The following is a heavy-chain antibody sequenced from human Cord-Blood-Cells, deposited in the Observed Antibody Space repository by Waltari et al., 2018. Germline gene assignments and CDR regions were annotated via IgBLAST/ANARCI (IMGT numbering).Heavy chain of an antibody. D-gene: IGHD6-19*01. CDR3: AREAYSSGWYYFDY. J-gene: IGHJ4*02. V-gene: IGHV3-53*01. Sequence: EVQLVESGGGLIQPGGSLRLSCAASGFTVSSNYMSWVRQAPGKGLEWVSVIYSVGSTYYADSVKGRFTISRDNSKNTLYLQMNSLRAEDTAVYYCAREAYSSGWYYFDYWGQGTLVTVSS. CDR2: IYSVGST. CDR1: GFTVSSNY.